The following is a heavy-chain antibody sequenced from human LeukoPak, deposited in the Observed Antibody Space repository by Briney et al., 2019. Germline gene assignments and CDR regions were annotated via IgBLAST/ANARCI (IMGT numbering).Heavy chain of an antibody. V-gene: IGHV4-59*01. D-gene: IGHD3-10*01. CDR3: ARVFDSGSQAYFYYMDV. CDR2: IYSSGST. Sequence: KPSETLSLTCNVSGGSIRGYYWSWIRQPPGKGLEWIGYIYSSGSTNYNPSLKSRVTMSVDTSKNQFSLKVSSVTAADTAVYYCARVFDSGSQAYFYYMDVWGKETTVTIFS. J-gene: IGHJ6*03. CDR1: GGSIRGYY.